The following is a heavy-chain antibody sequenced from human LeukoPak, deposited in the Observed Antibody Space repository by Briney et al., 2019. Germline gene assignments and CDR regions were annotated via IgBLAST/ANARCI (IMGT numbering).Heavy chain of an antibody. V-gene: IGHV1-18*01. CDR3: ARVTDNYYDSGYYNY. D-gene: IGHD3-22*01. CDR2: ISAYNGNT. Sequence: GASVKVSRKASGYTFTSYGISWVRQAPGQGLEWMGWISAYNGNTNYAQKLQGRVTMTTDTSTSTAYMELRSLRSDDTAVYYCARVTDNYYDSGYYNYWGQGTLVTVSS. CDR1: GYTFTSYG. J-gene: IGHJ4*02.